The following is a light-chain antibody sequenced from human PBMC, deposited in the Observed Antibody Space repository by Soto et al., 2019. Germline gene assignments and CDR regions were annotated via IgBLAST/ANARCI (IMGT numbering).Light chain of an antibody. V-gene: IGKV1-5*01. CDR3: QQFRT. CDR2: DVS. J-gene: IGKJ1*01. Sequence: DIQMTQSPSTLSASVGDRVTVSCRASKTFSTWLAWYQQKPGKAPKLLIYDVSTLESGVPASFSGSGSGTEFTLPIKNIQPDDFATYYCQQFRTFGQGTKVDIK. CDR1: KTFSTW.